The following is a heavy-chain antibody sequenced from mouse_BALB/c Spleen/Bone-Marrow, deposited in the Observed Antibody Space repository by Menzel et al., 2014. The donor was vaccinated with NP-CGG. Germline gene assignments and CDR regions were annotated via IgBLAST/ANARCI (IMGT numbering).Heavy chain of an antibody. CDR2: IYPGDGDT. J-gene: IGHJ2*01. V-gene: IGHV1-80*01. CDR3: ARGGISVDY. CDR1: GYAFSVYW. Sequence: QVQLKDSGAELVRPGSSEKISCKASGYAFSVYWMNWVKQRPGQGLEWIGQIYPGDGDTNYNGKFKGRATLTADKSSNTAFMQLSSLTSEDSAVYFCARGGISVDYWGQGTPLTVSS.